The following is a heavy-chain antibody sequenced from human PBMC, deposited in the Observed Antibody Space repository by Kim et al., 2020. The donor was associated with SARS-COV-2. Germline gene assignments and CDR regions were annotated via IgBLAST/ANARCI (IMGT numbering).Heavy chain of an antibody. Sequence: GVSLKISCKGSGYNFNTYWIGWVRQAPGKGLEWMGIIYPADSDIRYNPSFQGQVTISADKSIRTAYLQWSNLKASDTAIYYCARVPSSYSTGWNYFDFWG. D-gene: IGHD6-19*01. V-gene: IGHV5-51*01. CDR1: GYNFNTYW. J-gene: IGHJ4*01. CDR2: IYPADSDI. CDR3: ARVPSSYSTGWNYFDF.